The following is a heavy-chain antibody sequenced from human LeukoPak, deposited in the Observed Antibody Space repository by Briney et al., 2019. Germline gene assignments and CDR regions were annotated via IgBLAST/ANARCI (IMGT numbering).Heavy chain of an antibody. Sequence: PGGSLRLSCAASGLTFTRYSMSWVRQAPGKGLEWVSSISTSSGYIYYADSVKGRFTISRDNAKNSLYLQMNSLRAEDTAVYYCARDGSGTVDAFDIWGQGTMVTVSS. V-gene: IGHV3-21*01. J-gene: IGHJ3*02. CDR2: ISTSSGYI. D-gene: IGHD3-10*01. CDR1: GLTFTRYS. CDR3: ARDGSGTVDAFDI.